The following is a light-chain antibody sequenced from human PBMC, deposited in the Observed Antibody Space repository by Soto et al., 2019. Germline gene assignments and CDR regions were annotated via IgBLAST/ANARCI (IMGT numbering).Light chain of an antibody. V-gene: IGKV3-20*01. CDR1: QSVSSSY. J-gene: IGKJ4*01. Sequence: EIVLTQSPGTLSLSPGERATLSCRASQSVSSSYLAWYQQKPGQAPRLLIYGASSRATGIPDRFSGSGSGTDFTLTISRLEPEDFAVYYCQQYGRSPSTFGGGTKLDIK. CDR2: GAS. CDR3: QQYGRSPST.